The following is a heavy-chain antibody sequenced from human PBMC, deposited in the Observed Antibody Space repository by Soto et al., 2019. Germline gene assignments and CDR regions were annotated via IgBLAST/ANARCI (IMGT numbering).Heavy chain of an antibody. CDR3: ATVGSGSYYTPFDY. Sequence: GGSLRLSCAASGFTFISYAMSWVLQAPGKGLEWVSAISGSGGSTYYADSVKGRFTISRDNSKNTLYLQMNSLRAEDTAVYYCATVGSGSYYTPFDYWGQGTLVTVSS. V-gene: IGHV3-23*01. J-gene: IGHJ4*02. CDR2: ISGSGGST. CDR1: GFTFISYA. D-gene: IGHD3-10*01.